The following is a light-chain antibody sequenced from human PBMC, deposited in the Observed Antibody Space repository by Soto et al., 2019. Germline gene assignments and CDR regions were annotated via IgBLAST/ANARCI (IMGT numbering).Light chain of an antibody. J-gene: IGLJ1*01. CDR2: DVS. V-gene: IGLV2-14*01. Sequence: QSALTQPASVSGSPGQSITISCTGTSSDVGGYHYVSWYQQYPGKAPKVMIYDVSNRPSGVSNRFSGSKSGTTASLTISGLQAEDEADYCSSYTSSSTDVFGTGTKLTVL. CDR3: SSYTSSSTDV. CDR1: SSDVGGYHY.